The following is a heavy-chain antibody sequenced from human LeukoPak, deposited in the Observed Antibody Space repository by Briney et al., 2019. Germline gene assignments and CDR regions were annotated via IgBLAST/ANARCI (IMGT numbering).Heavy chain of an antibody. CDR1: GGSISSSSYY. Sequence: SETLSLTCTVSGGSISSSSYYWGWIRQPPGKGLEWIGSIYYSGSTYYNPSLKSRVTISVDTSKNQFSLKLSSVTAADTAVYYCARESGCSSTSCYAGVGWFDPWGQGTLVTVSS. J-gene: IGHJ5*02. CDR2: IYYSGST. D-gene: IGHD2-2*01. CDR3: ARESGCSSTSCYAGVGWFDP. V-gene: IGHV4-39*02.